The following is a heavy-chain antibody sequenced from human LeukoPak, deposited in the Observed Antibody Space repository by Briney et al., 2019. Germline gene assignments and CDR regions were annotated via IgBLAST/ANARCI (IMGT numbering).Heavy chain of an antibody. CDR2: ISGSGDST. V-gene: IGHV3-23*01. CDR3: AKTRPLDSSSWSHGDY. Sequence: PGGSLRLSCVASGFTFSRNSMNWVRQAPGKGLEWVSAISGSGDSTYYGDSVKGRFTISRDNSKNTLYLQMNSLRAEDTAVYYCAKTRPLDSSSWSHGDYWGQGTLVTVSS. D-gene: IGHD6-13*01. CDR1: GFTFSRNS. J-gene: IGHJ4*02.